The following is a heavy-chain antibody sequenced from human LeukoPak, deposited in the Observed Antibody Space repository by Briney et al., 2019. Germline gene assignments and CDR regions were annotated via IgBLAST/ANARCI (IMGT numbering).Heavy chain of an antibody. J-gene: IGHJ3*02. CDR1: GGSISSSNW. Sequence: SETLSLTCAVSGGSISSSNWWSWVRQPPGKGLEWIGEIYHSGSTNYNPSLKSRVTISVDTSKNQFSLKLSSVTAADTAVYYCARGDYGYAFDIWGQGTMVTVSS. CDR2: IYHSGST. V-gene: IGHV4-4*02. D-gene: IGHD4-17*01. CDR3: ARGDYGYAFDI.